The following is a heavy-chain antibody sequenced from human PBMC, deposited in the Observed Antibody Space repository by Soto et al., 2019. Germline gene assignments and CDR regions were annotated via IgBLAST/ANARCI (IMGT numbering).Heavy chain of an antibody. V-gene: IGHV4-34*01. CDR1: GGSFSGYY. CDR2: INHSGST. CDR3: ARGIRTMVRGVIVGTYYYYGMDV. J-gene: IGHJ6*02. D-gene: IGHD3-10*01. Sequence: PSETLSLTCAVYGGSFSGYYWSWIRQPPGKGLEWIGEINHSGSTNYNPSLKSRVTISVDTSKNQFSLKLGSVTAADTAVYYCARGIRTMVRGVIVGTYYYYGMDVWGQGTTVT.